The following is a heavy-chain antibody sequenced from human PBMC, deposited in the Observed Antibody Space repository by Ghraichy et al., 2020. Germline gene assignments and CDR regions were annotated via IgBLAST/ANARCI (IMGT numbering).Heavy chain of an antibody. V-gene: IGHV4-59*01. D-gene: IGHD3-10*01. Sequence: ESLNISCTVTGASISSYSWSWIRQPPGKGLEWIGNIYDSGSTNYNPSLKSRVTMSVDTSKNHFSLKLNSVSAADTAVYYCARRGSGSVWFDPWGQGTLVTVSS. CDR2: IYDSGST. J-gene: IGHJ5*02. CDR3: ARRGSGSVWFDP. CDR1: GASISSYS.